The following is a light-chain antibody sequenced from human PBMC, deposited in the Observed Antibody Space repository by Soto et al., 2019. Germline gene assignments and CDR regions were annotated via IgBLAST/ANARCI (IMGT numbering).Light chain of an antibody. CDR2: DAS. CDR1: QSVSGSY. V-gene: IGKV3-20*01. Sequence: EIVLTQSPGTLSLSPGERATLSCRASQSVSGSYLAWYQQKPGQAPRLLIYDASSRATGIPDRFSGSGSGTDFTLTISRLEPEDFAMYYCQQYGGSRTFGQGTKVDIK. CDR3: QQYGGSRT. J-gene: IGKJ1*01.